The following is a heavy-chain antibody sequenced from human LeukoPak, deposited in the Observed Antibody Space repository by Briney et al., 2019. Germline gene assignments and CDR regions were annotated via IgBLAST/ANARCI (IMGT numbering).Heavy chain of an antibody. CDR3: ARTPSHPYYYDSSGYYYDY. D-gene: IGHD3-22*01. V-gene: IGHV4-4*07. CDR1: GDSISSYF. Sequence: SETLSLTCTVSGDSISSYFWTWIRQPAGKGLEWIGRIYTSGTSNYNPSLKSRVTMSIDTPKNHFSLNLSSVTAADTAVYYCARTPSHPYYYDSSGYYYDYWGQGTLVTVSS. J-gene: IGHJ4*02. CDR2: IYTSGTS.